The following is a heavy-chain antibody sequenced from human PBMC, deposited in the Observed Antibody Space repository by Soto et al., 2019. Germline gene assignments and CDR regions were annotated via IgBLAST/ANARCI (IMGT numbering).Heavy chain of an antibody. V-gene: IGHV2-26*01. CDR2: IFSNDEK. Sequence: ESGPTLVNPTETLTLTCTVSGFSLSNARMGVSWIRQPPGKALEWLAHIFSNDEKSYSTSLKSRLTISKDTSKSQVVLTMTNMDPVDTATFYCARIRYSSGWYVDYWGQGTLVTVSS. CDR1: GFSLSNARMG. D-gene: IGHD6-19*01. CDR3: ARIRYSSGWYVDY. J-gene: IGHJ4*02.